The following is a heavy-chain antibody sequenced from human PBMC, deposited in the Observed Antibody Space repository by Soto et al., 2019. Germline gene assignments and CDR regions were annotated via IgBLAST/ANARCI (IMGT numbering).Heavy chain of an antibody. D-gene: IGHD6-19*01. CDR2: ISYDGSNK. CDR1: GFTFSSYG. Sequence: PGGSLRLSCAASGFTFSSYGMHWVRQAPGKGLEWVAVISYDGSNKYYADSVKGRFTISRDNSKNTLYLQMNSLRAEDTAVYYCVKSLPEGIAVAGLDFWGQGTLVTVSS. J-gene: IGHJ4*01. V-gene: IGHV3-30*18. CDR3: VKSLPEGIAVAGLDF.